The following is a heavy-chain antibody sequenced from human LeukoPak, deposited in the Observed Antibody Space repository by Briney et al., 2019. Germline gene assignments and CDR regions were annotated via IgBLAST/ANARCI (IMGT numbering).Heavy chain of an antibody. CDR1: GGSISSGGYS. Sequence: SETLSLTCAVSGGSISSGGYSWSWIRQPPGEGLEWIGYTYHSGSTYYNPSLKSRVTISVDRSKNQFSLKLSSVTAADTAVYYCARGTLDYYDSSGYLEGYYFDYWGQGTLVTVSS. CDR3: ARGTLDYYDSSGYLEGYYFDY. D-gene: IGHD3-22*01. J-gene: IGHJ4*02. CDR2: TYHSGST. V-gene: IGHV4-30-2*01.